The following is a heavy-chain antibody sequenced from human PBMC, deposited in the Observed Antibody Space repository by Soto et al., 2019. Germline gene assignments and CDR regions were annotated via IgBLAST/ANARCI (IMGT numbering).Heavy chain of an antibody. CDR2: ISSSSSYI. V-gene: IGHV3-21*01. CDR3: AREGRSAIFGVVTTGYYGMDV. Sequence: GGSLRLSCAASGFTFSSYSMNWVRQAPGKGLEWVSSISSSSSYIYYADSVKGRLTISRDNAKNSLYLQMNSLRAEDTAVYYCAREGRSAIFGVVTTGYYGMDVWGQGTTVTVS. J-gene: IGHJ6*02. CDR1: GFTFSSYS. D-gene: IGHD3-3*01.